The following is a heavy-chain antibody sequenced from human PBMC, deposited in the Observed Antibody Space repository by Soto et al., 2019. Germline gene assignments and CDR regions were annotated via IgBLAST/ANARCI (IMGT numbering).Heavy chain of an antibody. D-gene: IGHD4-17*01. CDR2: IYWDDDK. J-gene: IGHJ4*02. V-gene: IGHV2-5*02. Sequence: QITLKESGPTLVKPTQTLTLTCTFSGFSLRNSGVGVGWSRQPPGKALEWLALIYWDDDKRYSPSLKSRLTITKDTSKNQVVLTMTNMDPVDTAKYYCAHLTTGGFYFDYWGQGTLVTVSS. CDR1: GFSLRNSGVG. CDR3: AHLTTGGFYFDY.